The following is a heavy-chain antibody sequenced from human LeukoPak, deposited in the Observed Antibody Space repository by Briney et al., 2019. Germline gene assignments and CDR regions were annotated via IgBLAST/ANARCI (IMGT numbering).Heavy chain of an antibody. CDR2: IYYSGST. J-gene: IGHJ4*02. Sequence: SETLSLTCTVSGGSISSYYWSWIRQPPGKGLEWIGYIYYSGSTNYNPSLKSRVTISVDTSKNQFSLKLSSVTAADTAVYYCARDGGEMATMLDYWGQGTLVTVSS. V-gene: IGHV4-59*01. CDR1: GGSISSYY. D-gene: IGHD5-24*01. CDR3: ARDGGEMATMLDY.